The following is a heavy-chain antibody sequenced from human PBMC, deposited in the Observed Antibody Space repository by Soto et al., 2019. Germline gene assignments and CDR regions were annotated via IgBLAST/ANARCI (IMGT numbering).Heavy chain of an antibody. CDR1: GYTFTEYD. CDR2: VSPENRNA. D-gene: IGHD4-17*01. Sequence: GASVKVSCKTSGYTFTEYDINWVRQAPGQGLEYMGWVSPENRNAGYAPQFRGRVSMTADASINTVYLELTTLTYEDTAVYYCEVTTGYWGQGTMVTVSS. V-gene: IGHV1-8*01. CDR3: EVTTGY. J-gene: IGHJ4*02.